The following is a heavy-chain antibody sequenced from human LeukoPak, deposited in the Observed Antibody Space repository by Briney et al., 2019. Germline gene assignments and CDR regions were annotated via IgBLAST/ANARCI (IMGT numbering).Heavy chain of an antibody. J-gene: IGHJ4*02. CDR2: INPSGGST. Sequence: GASVKVSCKASGYTFTSYYMHWVRQAPGQGLEWMGIINPSGGSTSYAQKFQGRVTMTRDMSTSTVYMELSSLRSEDTAVYYCARLATTVVRGNFHFDYWGQGTLVTVSS. V-gene: IGHV1-46*01. CDR1: GYTFTSYY. D-gene: IGHD4-23*01. CDR3: ARLATTVVRGNFHFDY.